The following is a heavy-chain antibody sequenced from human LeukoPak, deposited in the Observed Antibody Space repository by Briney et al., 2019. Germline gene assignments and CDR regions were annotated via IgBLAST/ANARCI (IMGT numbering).Heavy chain of an antibody. V-gene: IGHV4-38-2*01. CDR3: ARLKVVADFDY. Sequence: PSETLSLTCAVSGYSISSGYYWGWIRQPPGKGLEWIGSIYHSGSTYYNPSLKSRVTISVDTSKNQFSLKLSSVTAADTAVYYCARLKVVADFDYWGQGTLVTVSS. CDR2: IYHSGST. D-gene: IGHD2-15*01. CDR1: GYSISSGYY. J-gene: IGHJ4*02.